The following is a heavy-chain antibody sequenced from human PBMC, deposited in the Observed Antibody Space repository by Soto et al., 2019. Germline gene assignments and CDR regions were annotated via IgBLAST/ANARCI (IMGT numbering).Heavy chain of an antibody. Sequence: EVQLVESGGGLVQPGGSLRLSCAASGFSFSNYWMHWFRQAPGRGLVWVSRIYSDGSGTMYADSVKGRFTISRDNAKSTLYLQMNSRRAEDTAVYYCATLNSFGSDYWGRGTLVTVSS. CDR3: ATLNSFGSDY. J-gene: IGHJ4*02. D-gene: IGHD5-18*01. V-gene: IGHV3-74*03. CDR1: GFSFSNYW. CDR2: IYSDGSGT.